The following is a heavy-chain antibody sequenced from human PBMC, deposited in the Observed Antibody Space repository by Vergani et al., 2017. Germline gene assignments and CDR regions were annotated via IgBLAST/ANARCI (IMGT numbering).Heavy chain of an antibody. CDR2: ISGSGGST. V-gene: IGHV3-23*04. Sequence: EVQLVESGGGVVQPGRSLRLSCAASGFTFSSYAMHWVRQAPGKGLEWVSAISGSGGSTYYADSVKGRFTISRDNSKNTLYLQINSLRAEDTAVYYCAKDSSSWYWSDYWGQGTLVTVSS. CDR1: GFTFSSYA. CDR3: AKDSSSWYWSDY. J-gene: IGHJ4*02. D-gene: IGHD6-13*01.